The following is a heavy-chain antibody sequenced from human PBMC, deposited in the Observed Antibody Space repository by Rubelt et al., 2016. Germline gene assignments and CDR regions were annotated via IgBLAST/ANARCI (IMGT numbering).Heavy chain of an antibody. CDR1: GFTYTYST. D-gene: IGHD6-13*01. Sequence: ASGFTYTYSTMTSVRQAPGQGLERVSAISGNGGSTYYADSVRGRFTISRDNSRNTLYLQMNSLRAEDTAVYYCAKGHSNLDYWGQGTLVTVSS. J-gene: IGHJ4*02. CDR3: AKGHSNLDY. CDR2: ISGNGGST. V-gene: IGHV3-23*01.